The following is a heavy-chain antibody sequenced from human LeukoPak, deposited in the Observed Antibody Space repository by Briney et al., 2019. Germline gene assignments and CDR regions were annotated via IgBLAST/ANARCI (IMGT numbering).Heavy chain of an antibody. V-gene: IGHV3-66*01. CDR2: IYSGGST. D-gene: IGHD4-17*01. Sequence: PGGSLRLSCAASGFSFDDYGMSWVRQAPGKGLEWVSVIYSGGSTYYADSVKGRFTISRDNSKNTLYLQMNSLRAEDTAVYYCARDFSYGDYDGYWGQGTLVTVSS. J-gene: IGHJ4*02. CDR3: ARDFSYGDYDGY. CDR1: GFSFDDYG.